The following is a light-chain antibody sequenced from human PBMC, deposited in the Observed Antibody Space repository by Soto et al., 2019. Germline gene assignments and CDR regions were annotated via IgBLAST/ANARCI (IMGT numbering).Light chain of an antibody. Sequence: QSVLTQPPSVSGAPGQRVTISCTGSSSNIGAGYDVHWYHQLPGTAPKLLIYANNNRPSGVPDRFSGSKSGTSASLAITVLQAEDEADYYCQSYDSSLSGVFGGGTKLTVL. V-gene: IGLV1-40*01. CDR1: SSNIGAGYD. CDR2: ANN. CDR3: QSYDSSLSGV. J-gene: IGLJ2*01.